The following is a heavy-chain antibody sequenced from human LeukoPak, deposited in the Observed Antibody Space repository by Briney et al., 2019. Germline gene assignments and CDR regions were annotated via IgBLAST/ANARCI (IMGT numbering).Heavy chain of an antibody. CDR1: GYTLTGYY. J-gene: IGHJ1*01. Sequence: ASVKVSCKASGYTLTGYYMHWVRQAPGQGLEWMGWINPNSGGTNYAQKFQGRVTMTRDTSISTAYMELSRLRSDDTAVYYCARYAGYYDSSGSPAEYFQHWGQGTLVTVFS. CDR3: ARYAGYYDSSGSPAEYFQH. D-gene: IGHD3-22*01. CDR2: INPNSGGT. V-gene: IGHV1-2*02.